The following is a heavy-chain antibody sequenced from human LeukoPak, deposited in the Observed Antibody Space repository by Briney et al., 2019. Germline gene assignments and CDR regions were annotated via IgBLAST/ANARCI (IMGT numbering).Heavy chain of an antibody. J-gene: IGHJ5*02. D-gene: IGHD6-6*01. V-gene: IGHV3-7*03. CDR3: ARKGDRGIAARPDGSGSRNWFDP. CDR2: IKQDGSEK. Sequence: SGGSLRLSCAASGFTFSSYWMSWVRQAPGKGLEWVANIKQDGSEKYYVDSVKGRFTISRDNAKNSLYLQMNSLRAEDTAVYYCARKGDRGIAARPDGSGSRNWFDPWGQGTLVTVSS. CDR1: GFTFSSYW.